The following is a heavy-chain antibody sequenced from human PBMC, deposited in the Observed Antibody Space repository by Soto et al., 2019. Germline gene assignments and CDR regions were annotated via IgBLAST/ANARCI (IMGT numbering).Heavy chain of an antibody. V-gene: IGHV4-34*01. CDR1: GGHCTSFY. J-gene: IGHJ6*03. Sequence: SGLHALRCDVSGGHCTSFYWTLIWQAPGKGLEWIGEINHRGKTVYSPSLGSRFTLSADTSKSQVSLELTSVTAADTAVYFFSRGRSFNRSSGYVFAFWGKGSSVP. CDR2: INHRGKT. D-gene: IGHD3-22*01. CDR3: SRGRSFNRSSGYVFAF.